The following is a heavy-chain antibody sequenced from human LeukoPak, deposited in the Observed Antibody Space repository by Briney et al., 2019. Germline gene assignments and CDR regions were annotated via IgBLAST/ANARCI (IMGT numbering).Heavy chain of an antibody. Sequence: SETLSLTCTVSGGSISSYYWSWIRQPPGKGLEWIGYIYYSGSTNYNPSLKSRVTISVDTSKNQFSLKLSSVTAADTAVYYCARYQVGATLYWGQGTLVTVSS. CDR3: ARYQVGATLY. D-gene: IGHD1-26*01. CDR1: GGSISSYY. V-gene: IGHV4-59*01. CDR2: IYYSGST. J-gene: IGHJ4*02.